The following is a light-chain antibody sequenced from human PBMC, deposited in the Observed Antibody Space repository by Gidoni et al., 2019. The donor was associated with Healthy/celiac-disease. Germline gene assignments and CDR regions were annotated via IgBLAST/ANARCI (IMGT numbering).Light chain of an antibody. CDR2: EGS. J-gene: IGLJ2*01. CDR3: CSYAGSVV. V-gene: IGLV2-23*01. Sequence: SALTQPASWSGSPGQSITISCTGTSSDVGSYNLVSWYQQHPGKAPKLMIYEGSKRPSGVSNRFSGSKSGNTASLTISGLQAEDEADYYCCSYAGSVVFGGGTKLTVL. CDR1: SSDVGSYNL.